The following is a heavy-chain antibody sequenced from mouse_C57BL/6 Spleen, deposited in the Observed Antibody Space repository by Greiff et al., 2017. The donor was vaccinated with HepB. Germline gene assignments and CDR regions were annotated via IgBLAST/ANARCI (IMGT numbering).Heavy chain of an antibody. J-gene: IGHJ4*01. D-gene: IGHD2-1*01. CDR1: GYTFTSYW. CDR3: ARDGNYGGYYAMDY. V-gene: IGHV1-52*01. CDR2: IDPSDSET. Sequence: QVQLQQPGAELVRPGSSVKLSCKASGYTFTSYWMHWVKQRPIQGLEWIGNIDPSDSETHYNQKFKDKATLTVDESSSTAYMQLSSLTSEDSAVYYCARDGNYGGYYAMDYWGQGTSVTVSS.